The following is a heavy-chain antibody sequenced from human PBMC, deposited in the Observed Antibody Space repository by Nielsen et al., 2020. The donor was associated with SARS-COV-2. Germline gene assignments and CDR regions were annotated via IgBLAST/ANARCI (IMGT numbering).Heavy chain of an antibody. CDR1: GGSFSSGGSS. Sequence: LRLSCSVSGGSFSSGGSSYSWIRQHPGKGLEWIGLRHYTGNTYYNPSLQSRLFISVDTSKNQFSLKLSSVTAADTALYYCARDSNDSSGYYFFDYWGQGTLVTVSS. V-gene: IGHV4-31*03. D-gene: IGHD3-22*01. CDR3: ARDSNDSSGYYFFDY. J-gene: IGHJ4*02. CDR2: RHYTGNT.